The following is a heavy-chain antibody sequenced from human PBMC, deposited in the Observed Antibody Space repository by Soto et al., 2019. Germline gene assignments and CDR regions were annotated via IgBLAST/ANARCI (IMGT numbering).Heavy chain of an antibody. Sequence: QLQLQESGPGLVKPSETLSLTCTVSGGYISSRDYYWDWIRQSPEKGLEWIGNIYYSGYTEYNPSLKSRVTIAVDKSKNQFSLKLVSVTASDTAIYYCASRSAGAQTYVLQTQGWFDSWGQGTRVTASP. J-gene: IGHJ5*01. CDR1: GGYISSRDYY. V-gene: IGHV4-39*01. CDR3: ASRSAGAQTYVLQTQGWFDS. D-gene: IGHD3-10*01. CDR2: IYYSGYT.